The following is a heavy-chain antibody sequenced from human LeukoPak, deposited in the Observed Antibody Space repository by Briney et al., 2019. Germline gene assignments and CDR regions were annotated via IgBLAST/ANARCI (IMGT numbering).Heavy chain of an antibody. CDR3: ARDGYNWNDYRWFNP. Sequence: GGSLRLSCADSAFTFSHFNMNWVRQAPGKGLEWIAYISSSSNTIYYADSVKGRFTISRDNAKNSLYLQMNSLRAEDTAVYYCARDGYNWNDYRWFNPWGQGTVDIVSS. J-gene: IGHJ5*02. D-gene: IGHD1-1*01. CDR2: ISSSSNTI. V-gene: IGHV3-48*01. CDR1: AFTFSHFN.